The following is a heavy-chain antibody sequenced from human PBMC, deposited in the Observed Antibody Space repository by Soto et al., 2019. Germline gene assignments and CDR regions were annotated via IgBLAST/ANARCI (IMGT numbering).Heavy chain of an antibody. J-gene: IGHJ5*02. V-gene: IGHV3-73*01. D-gene: IGHD3-3*01. CDR3: TRLGHHYYDFWSGRRKYGFDP. CDR2: IRSKANSYAT. Sequence: GGSLRLSCAASGFTFSGSAMHWVRQASGKGLEWVGRIRSKANSYATAYAASVKGRFTISRDDSKNTAYLQMNSLKTEDTAVYYCTRLGHHYYDFWSGRRKYGFDPWGQGTLVTVSS. CDR1: GFTFSGSA.